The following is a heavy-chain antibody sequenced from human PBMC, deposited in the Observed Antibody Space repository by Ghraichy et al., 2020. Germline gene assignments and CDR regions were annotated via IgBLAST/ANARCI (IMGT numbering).Heavy chain of an antibody. CDR3: ARDGREGYFDY. Sequence: GSLRLSCAASGFTFSSYWMHWVRQAPGKGLVWVSRINSDGSSTTYADSVKGRFTISRDNAKNTLYLQMNSLRAEDTAMYYCARDGREGYFDYWGQGTLVTVSS. CDR2: INSDGSST. CDR1: GFTFSSYW. J-gene: IGHJ4*02. V-gene: IGHV3-74*01. D-gene: IGHD1-26*01.